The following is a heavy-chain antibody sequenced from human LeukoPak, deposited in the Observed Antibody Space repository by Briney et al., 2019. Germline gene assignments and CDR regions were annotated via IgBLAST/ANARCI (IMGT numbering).Heavy chain of an antibody. CDR3: ARHHGPNYYGRRVPAFDI. V-gene: IGHV4-34*01. D-gene: IGHD3-10*02. Sequence: SETLSLTCAVYGGSFSGYYWSWIRQPPGKGLEWIGEINHSGSTNYNPSLKSRVTISVDTSKNQFSLKLSSVTAADTAVYYCARHHGPNYYGRRVPAFDIWGQGTMVTVSS. CDR2: INHSGST. CDR1: GGSFSGYY. J-gene: IGHJ3*02.